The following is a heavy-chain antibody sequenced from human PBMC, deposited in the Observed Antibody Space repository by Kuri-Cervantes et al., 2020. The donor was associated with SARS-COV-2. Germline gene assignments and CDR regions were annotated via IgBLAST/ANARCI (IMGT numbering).Heavy chain of an antibody. D-gene: IGHD2-2*01. CDR3: ARRGCSSTSCRAFDP. Sequence: SETLSLTCTASGGSISSHYWSWIRQPPGKGLEWIGYIYYSGSTNYNPSLKSRVTISVDTSKNQFSLKLSSVTAADAAVYYCARRGCSSTSCRAFDPWGQGTLVTVSS. CDR1: GGSISSHY. J-gene: IGHJ5*02. CDR2: IYYSGST. V-gene: IGHV4-59*11.